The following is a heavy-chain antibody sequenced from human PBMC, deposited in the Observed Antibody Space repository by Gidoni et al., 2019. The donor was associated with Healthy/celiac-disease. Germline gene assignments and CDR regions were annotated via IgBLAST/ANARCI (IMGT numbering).Heavy chain of an antibody. D-gene: IGHD3-9*01. CDR1: GFTFSSYA. CDR3: ARRREFDWPRAYYGMDV. CDR2: ISYDGSNK. Sequence: QVQLVESGGGVVQPGRSLRLSCAASGFTFSSYAMHWVRQAPGKGLEWVAVISYDGSNKYYADSVKGRFTISRDNSKNTLYLQMNSLRAEDTAVYYCARRREFDWPRAYYGMDVWGQGTTVTVSS. J-gene: IGHJ6*02. V-gene: IGHV3-30*04.